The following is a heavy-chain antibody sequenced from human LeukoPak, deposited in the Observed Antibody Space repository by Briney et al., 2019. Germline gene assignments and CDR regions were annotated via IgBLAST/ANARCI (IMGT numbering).Heavy chain of an antibody. Sequence: GGSLRLSCAASGFTFSSYSMNWVRQAPGKGLEWVSSISSSSSYIYYADSVKGRFTISRDNAKNSLYLQMNSLRAEDTAVYYCARDYGGRVTEDHYFDYWGQGTLVTVSS. D-gene: IGHD1-14*01. CDR1: GFTFSSYS. CDR2: ISSSSSYI. V-gene: IGHV3-21*04. CDR3: ARDYGGRVTEDHYFDY. J-gene: IGHJ4*02.